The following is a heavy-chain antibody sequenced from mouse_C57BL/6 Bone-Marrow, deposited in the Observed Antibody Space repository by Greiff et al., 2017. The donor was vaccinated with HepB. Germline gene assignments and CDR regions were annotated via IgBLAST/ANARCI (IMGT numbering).Heavy chain of an antibody. CDR1: GYTFPSYW. J-gene: IGHJ3*01. Sequence: QVQLQQPGAELVKPGASVKLSCKASGYTFPSYWMHWVKQRPGQGLEWIGRIHPSDSDTNYNQKFKGKATLTVDKSSSTAYMQLSSLTSEDSAVYYCGKAYYSNYWFADWGKGTLVTVSA. CDR3: GKAYYSNYWFAD. D-gene: IGHD2-5*01. CDR2: IHPSDSDT. V-gene: IGHV1-74*01.